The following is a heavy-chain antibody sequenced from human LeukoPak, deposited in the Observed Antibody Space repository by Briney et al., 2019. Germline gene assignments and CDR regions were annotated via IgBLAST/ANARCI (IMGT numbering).Heavy chain of an antibody. Sequence: ASVKVSCKASGYTFTGYDINWVRQATGQGLEWMGWMNPNSGNTGYAQQFQGRVTMTRNASISTAYMELSSLRSEDTAVYYCARGGGYYDSSGYYYVLSLDYWGQGTLVTVSS. D-gene: IGHD3-22*01. CDR3: ARGGGYYDSSGYYYVLSLDY. V-gene: IGHV1-8*01. J-gene: IGHJ4*02. CDR2: MNPNSGNT. CDR1: GYTFTGYD.